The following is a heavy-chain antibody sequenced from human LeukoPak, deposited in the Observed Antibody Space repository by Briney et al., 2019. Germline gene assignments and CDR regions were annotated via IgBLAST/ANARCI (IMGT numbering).Heavy chain of an antibody. Sequence: PSETLSLTCAVSGGSISSGGYSWSWIRQPPGKGLEWIGYIYHSGSTHYNPSLKSRVTISVDRSKNQFSLKLSSVTAADTGVYYCARGGYYDSSGYEPYYYGMDVWGQGTKVTVSS. V-gene: IGHV4-30-2*01. CDR3: ARGGYYDSSGYEPYYYGMDV. CDR1: GGSISSGGYS. D-gene: IGHD3-22*01. CDR2: IYHSGST. J-gene: IGHJ6*02.